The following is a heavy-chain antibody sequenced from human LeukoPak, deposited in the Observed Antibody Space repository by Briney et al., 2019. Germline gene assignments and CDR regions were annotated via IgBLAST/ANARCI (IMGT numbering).Heavy chain of an antibody. Sequence: GGSLRLSCAASGFSFSDYYMSWIRQAPGKGLEWLSYISGSSRTIFFADSVKGRFTISRDNAKNSLYPQMNRLTAEDTALYYCARTWDRFDPWGQGTLVTVSS. CDR3: ARTWDRFDP. D-gene: IGHD1-26*01. V-gene: IGHV3-11*01. CDR2: ISGSSRTI. CDR1: GFSFSDYY. J-gene: IGHJ5*02.